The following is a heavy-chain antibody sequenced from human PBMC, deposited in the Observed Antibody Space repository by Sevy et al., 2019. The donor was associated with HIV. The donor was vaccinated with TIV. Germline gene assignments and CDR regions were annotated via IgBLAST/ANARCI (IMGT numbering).Heavy chain of an antibody. V-gene: IGHV3-53*01. D-gene: IGHD3-22*01. CDR2: IYSGDKT. CDR1: GFSVSDTY. Sequence: GGSLRLSCAASGFSVSDTYMSWVRQAPGKGLEWVSVIYSGDKTYHADSVKGRFTISRDSSKNTIYLQLNSLRTEVTAVYYCARLNVYYYDDDGYYTTGNAFDIWGQGTMVTVSS. CDR3: ARLNVYYYDDDGYYTTGNAFDI. J-gene: IGHJ3*02.